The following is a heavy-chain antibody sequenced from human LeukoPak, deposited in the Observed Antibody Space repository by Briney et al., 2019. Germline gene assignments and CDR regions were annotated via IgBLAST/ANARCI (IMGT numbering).Heavy chain of an antibody. CDR3: ARDIAVAGTDY. D-gene: IGHD6-19*01. CDR2: INPNSGGT. J-gene: IGHJ4*02. Sequence: ASVKVSCKASGYTFTGYYMHWVRQAPGQGLEWMGWINPNSGGTNYALKFQGRVTMTRDTSISTAYMELSRLRSDDTAVYHCARDIAVAGTDYWGQGTLVTVSS. CDR1: GYTFTGYY. V-gene: IGHV1-2*02.